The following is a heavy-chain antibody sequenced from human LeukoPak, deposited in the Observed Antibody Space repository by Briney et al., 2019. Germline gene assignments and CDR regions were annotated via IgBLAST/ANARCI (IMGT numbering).Heavy chain of an antibody. V-gene: IGHV1-8*01. J-gene: IGHJ4*02. D-gene: IGHD2-21*02. CDR2: MNPNSGNT. CDR1: EYTFTTYD. Sequence: ASVKVSCKASEYTFTTYDVQWVRQATGQGLEWMGWMNPNSGNTGYAQRFQGRVTMTRDTSISTAYMELSSLRSEDTAVYYCARKSEVTAGTHYFDYWGQGTLVTVSS. CDR3: ARKSEVTAGTHYFDY.